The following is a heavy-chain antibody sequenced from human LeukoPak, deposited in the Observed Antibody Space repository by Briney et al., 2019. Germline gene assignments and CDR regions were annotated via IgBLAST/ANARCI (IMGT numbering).Heavy chain of an antibody. CDR2: IFPEDSDT. Sequence: GESLKISCQGSGYSFNTYWIGWVRQMPGKGLEWMGIIFPEDSDTRYSPSFQGQVIISADKSINSAYLHWSNLKASDTAIYYCARRKRTMVTPETYSFFGMDVWGQGTTVIVSS. CDR1: GYSFNTYW. D-gene: IGHD3-10*01. CDR3: ARRKRTMVTPETYSFFGMDV. V-gene: IGHV5-51*01. J-gene: IGHJ6*02.